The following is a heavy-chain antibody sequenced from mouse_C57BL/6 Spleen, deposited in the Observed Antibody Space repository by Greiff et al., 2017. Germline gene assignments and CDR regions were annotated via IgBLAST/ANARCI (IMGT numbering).Heavy chain of an antibody. CDR2: IYPRSGNT. CDR1: GYTFTSYG. V-gene: IGHV1-81*01. CDR3: EGSSDWYFEV. Sequence: QVQLQQSGAELARPGASVKLSCKASGYTFTSYGISWVKQRTGQGLEWIGEIYPRSGNTYYNEKFKGKATLTADKSSSTAYLELRSLTSEDSAVYFCEGSSDWYFEVWGTGTTVTFAS. J-gene: IGHJ1*03. D-gene: IGHD1-1*01.